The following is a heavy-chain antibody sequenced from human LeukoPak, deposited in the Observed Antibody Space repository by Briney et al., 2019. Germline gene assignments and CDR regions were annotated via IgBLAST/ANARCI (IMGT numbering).Heavy chain of an antibody. J-gene: IGHJ4*02. CDR2: IYSGGST. D-gene: IGHD3-10*01. Sequence: PGRSLRLSCAASGFTVSSNYMSWVRQAPGKGLEWVSVIYSGGSTYYADSVKGRFTISRDNSKNTLYLQMNSLRAEDTAVYYCASRGLTEFHYFDFWGPGTLVTVSS. V-gene: IGHV3-53*01. CDR1: GFTVSSNY. CDR3: ASRGLTEFHYFDF.